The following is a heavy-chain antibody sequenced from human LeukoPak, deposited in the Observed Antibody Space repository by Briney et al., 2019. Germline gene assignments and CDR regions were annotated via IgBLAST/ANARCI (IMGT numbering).Heavy chain of an antibody. CDR2: ISSSSSYI. CDR1: GFTFSSYS. V-gene: IGHV3-21*01. CDR3: ARERRDGYNFDY. Sequence: GGSLRLSCAASGFTFSSYSMNWVRQAPGKGLEWVSSISSSSSYIYYADSVKGRFTISRDNAKNSLYPQMNSLGAEDTAVYYCARERRDGYNFDYWGQGTLVTVSS. D-gene: IGHD5-24*01. J-gene: IGHJ4*02.